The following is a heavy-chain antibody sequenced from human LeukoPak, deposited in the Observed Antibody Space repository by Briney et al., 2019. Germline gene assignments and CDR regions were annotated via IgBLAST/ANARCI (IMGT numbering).Heavy chain of an antibody. CDR2: ISYDGSNK. Sequence: GGSLRLSCAASGFTFSSYGMHWVRQAPGKGLEWVAVISYDGSNKYYADSVKGRFTISRDNSKNTLYLQMNSLRAEDTAVYYCAKDSSGWYAGGYFDYWGQGTLVTVSS. J-gene: IGHJ4*02. CDR1: GFTFSSYG. D-gene: IGHD6-19*01. CDR3: AKDSSGWYAGGYFDY. V-gene: IGHV3-30*18.